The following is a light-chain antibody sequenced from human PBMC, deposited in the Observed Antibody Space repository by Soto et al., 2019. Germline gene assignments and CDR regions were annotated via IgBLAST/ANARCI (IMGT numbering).Light chain of an antibody. V-gene: IGLV2-14*01. CDR1: SSDVGGYNY. CDR3: SSYTSSSLV. Sequence: QSALTQPASVSGSPGQSITISCTGTSSDVGGYNYVSWYQQHPGKAPKLMIYEVSNRPSGVSNRFSGSKSGNTASLTISGLQAEAEADYYCSSYTSSSLVFGGGTKLTVL. CDR2: EVS. J-gene: IGLJ2*01.